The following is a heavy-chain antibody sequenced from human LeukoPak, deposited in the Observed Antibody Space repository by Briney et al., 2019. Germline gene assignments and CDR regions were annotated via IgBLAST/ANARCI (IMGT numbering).Heavy chain of an antibody. D-gene: IGHD6-19*01. J-gene: IGHJ4*02. V-gene: IGHV3-21*01. CDR1: GFTFSSYS. CDR2: ISSSSSYI. Sequence: PGGSLRLSCAASGFTFSSYSMNWVRQAPGKGLEWVSSISSSSSYIYYADSMKGRFTISRDNAKNSLYLQMNSLRAEDTAVYYCAREARYSSGLDYWGQGTLVTVSS. CDR3: AREARYSSGLDY.